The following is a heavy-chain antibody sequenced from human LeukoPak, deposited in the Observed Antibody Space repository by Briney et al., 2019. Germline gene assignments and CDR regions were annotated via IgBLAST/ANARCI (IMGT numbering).Heavy chain of an antibody. D-gene: IGHD5-24*01. J-gene: IGHJ4*02. CDR1: GFTFNSNS. V-gene: IGHV3-48*01. CDR2: ISSRSSTT. Sequence: GGSLRLSCAASGFTFNSNSMNWVRQPPGQGLEWISYISSRSSTTYYADSVRGRFTISRDNAKNSLYLQMNSLRAEDTAVYYCVRDTFDGYNFFDYWGQGTLVTVSS. CDR3: VRDTFDGYNFFDY.